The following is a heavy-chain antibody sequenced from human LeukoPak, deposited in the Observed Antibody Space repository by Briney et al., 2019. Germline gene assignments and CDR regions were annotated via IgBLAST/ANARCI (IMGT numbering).Heavy chain of an antibody. V-gene: IGHV4-61*08. CDR1: GGSISSGGYY. Sequence: SQTLSLTCTASGGSISSGGYYWSWIRQPPGKGLEWIGYIYYSGSTNYNPSLKSRVTISVDTSKNQFSLKLSSVTAADTAVYYCARSTAVAGTWVNWGQGTLVTVSS. CDR2: IYYSGST. D-gene: IGHD6-19*01. CDR3: ARSTAVAGTWVN. J-gene: IGHJ4*02.